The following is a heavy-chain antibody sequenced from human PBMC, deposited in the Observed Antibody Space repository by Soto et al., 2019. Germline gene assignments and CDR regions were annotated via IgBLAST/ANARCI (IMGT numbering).Heavy chain of an antibody. D-gene: IGHD3-22*01. J-gene: IGHJ4*02. CDR2: IYWDDDK. CDR1: GFSLSTSGVG. Sequence: QITLKESGPTLVKPTQTLTLTCTFSGFSLSTSGVGVGWIRQPPGKALEWLALIYWDDDKRYSPSLKSRLTITKDTSKTQVVLTMTNMDPVDTATYYCAHRRGDSSGYYPPGFDYWGQGTLVTVSS. V-gene: IGHV2-5*02. CDR3: AHRRGDSSGYYPPGFDY.